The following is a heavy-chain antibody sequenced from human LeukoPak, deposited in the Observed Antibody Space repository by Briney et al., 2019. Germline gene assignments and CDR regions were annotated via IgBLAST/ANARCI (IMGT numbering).Heavy chain of an antibody. D-gene: IGHD6-13*01. V-gene: IGHV3-9*01. Sequence: PGGSLRLSCAASGFTFDDYAMHWVRQAPGKGLEWVSGISWNSGSIGYADSVKGRFTISRDNAKNSLYLQMNSLRAEDTALYSCAKDRTYRTSWTFDSWGQGNPVTVSS. J-gene: IGHJ4*02. CDR2: ISWNSGSI. CDR1: GFTFDDYA. CDR3: AKDRTYRTSWTFDS.